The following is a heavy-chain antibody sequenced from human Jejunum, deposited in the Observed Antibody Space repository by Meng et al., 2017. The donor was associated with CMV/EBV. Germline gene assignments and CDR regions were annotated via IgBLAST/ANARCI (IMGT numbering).Heavy chain of an antibody. D-gene: IGHD3-3*01. V-gene: IGHV3-7*03. CDR1: GFTFRNHW. Sequence: SGFTFRNHWMSWVRQLSGKGLEWVANIKPDGSEKYYVDSVKGRFTISRDNSKNTVSLQMNNLRAGDTALYYCVKNSFGVIVSPDSWGPGTLVTVSS. CDR2: IKPDGSEK. CDR3: VKNSFGVIVSPDS. J-gene: IGHJ4*02.